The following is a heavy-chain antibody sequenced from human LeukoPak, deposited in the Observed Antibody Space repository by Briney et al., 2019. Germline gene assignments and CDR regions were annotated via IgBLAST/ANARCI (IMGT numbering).Heavy chain of an antibody. V-gene: IGHV4-34*01. CDR3: ARGFGVDGMDV. CDR1: GGSFSGYY. D-gene: IGHD3-16*01. Sequence: SETLSLNCAVYGGSFSGYYWSWIRQPPGKGLEWIGEINHSGSTNYNPSLKSRVTISVDTSKNQFSLKLSSVTAADTAVYYCARGFGVDGMDVWGQGTTVTVSS. CDR2: INHSGST. J-gene: IGHJ6*02.